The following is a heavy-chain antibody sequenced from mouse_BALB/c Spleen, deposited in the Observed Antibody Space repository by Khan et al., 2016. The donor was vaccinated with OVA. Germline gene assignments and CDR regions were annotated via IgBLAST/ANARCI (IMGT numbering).Heavy chain of an antibody. J-gene: IGHJ3*01. V-gene: IGHV1-61*01. D-gene: IGHD2-2*01. CDR3: TRREKYGYDPSWFAY. CDR2: IDPSDSET. CDR1: GYTFTSYW. Sequence: QVQLQQPGAELVRPGASVKLSCKASGYTFTSYWMNWVKQRPGQGLEWIGMIDPSDSETHYTQMIKDKATLTVDKSSSQAYMQHSSLTSEDSAVYYGTRREKYGYDPSWFAYWGQGTLVTVAA.